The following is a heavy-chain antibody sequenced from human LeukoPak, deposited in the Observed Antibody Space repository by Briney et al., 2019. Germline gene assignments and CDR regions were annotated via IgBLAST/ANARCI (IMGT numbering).Heavy chain of an antibody. Sequence: GGSLRLFCAASGFTFSSYAMSWVRQAPGKGLEWVSAISGSGGSTYYADSVKGRFTISRDNSKNTLYLQMNSLRAEDSAVYYCAKDRVSPGFNWFDPWGQGTLVTVSS. J-gene: IGHJ5*02. CDR3: AKDRVSPGFNWFDP. CDR2: ISGSGGST. D-gene: IGHD3-16*01. V-gene: IGHV3-23*01. CDR1: GFTFSSYA.